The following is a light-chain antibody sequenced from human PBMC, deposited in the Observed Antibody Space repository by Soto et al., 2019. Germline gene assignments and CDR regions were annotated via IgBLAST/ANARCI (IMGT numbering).Light chain of an antibody. J-gene: IGLJ1*01. V-gene: IGLV1-47*01. CDR2: RNN. Sequence: QSVLTQPPSASGTPGQRVTISCSGRSSNIGPNYVYWYQQLPGTAPKLLIYRNNHRPSGVPDRFSGSKSGTSASLAITGLQAEDEADYYCQSYDSSLSGHYVFGTGTKVTVL. CDR3: QSYDSSLSGHYV. CDR1: SSNIGPNY.